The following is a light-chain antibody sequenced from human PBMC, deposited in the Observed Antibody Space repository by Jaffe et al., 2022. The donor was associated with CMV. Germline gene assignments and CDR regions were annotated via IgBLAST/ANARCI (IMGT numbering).Light chain of an antibody. CDR2: RSN. J-gene: IGLJ3*02. CDR3: NSRDINNHLL. V-gene: IGLV3-19*01. CDR1: SLRTYY. Sequence: SSELTQDPAVSVALGQSVSITCRGDSLRTYYTNWYQQRPGQAPLLLIFRSNNRPSGIPDRFSGSTSGNTAFLTISGAQAEDEAAYYCNSRDINNHLLFGGGTKLTVL.